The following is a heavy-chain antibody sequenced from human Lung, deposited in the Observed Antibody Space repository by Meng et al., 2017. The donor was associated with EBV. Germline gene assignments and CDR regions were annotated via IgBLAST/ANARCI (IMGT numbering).Heavy chain of an antibody. V-gene: IGHV4-30-4*01. CDR3: ARVGWRQWSFDL. CDR2: IYYSGST. Sequence: VQPQESGPGLVKPSQTLSITCAVSGGSISSGDYYWSWIRQPPGKGLELIGHIYYSGSTSYNPSLKSRVTISVDTSNNQFSLKLSSVTAADTAMYYCARVGWRQWSFDLWGRGTLVTVSS. J-gene: IGHJ2*01. D-gene: IGHD5-18*01. CDR1: GGSISSGDYY.